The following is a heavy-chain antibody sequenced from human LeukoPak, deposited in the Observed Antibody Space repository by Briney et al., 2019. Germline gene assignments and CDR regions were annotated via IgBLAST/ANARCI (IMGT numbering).Heavy chain of an antibody. D-gene: IGHD3-9*01. J-gene: IGHJ3*02. V-gene: IGHV3-30*02. CDR3: ARAPYYEILTGYYAGSFDI. Sequence: GGSLRLSCAASGFIFSSYGMHWVRQAPGKGLEWVTFIRFDGRNKYYADSVKGRFSISRDNAKKSMYLQMNRLRAEDTALYYCARAPYYEILTGYYAGSFDIWGQGTMVTVSS. CDR1: GFIFSSYG. CDR2: IRFDGRNK.